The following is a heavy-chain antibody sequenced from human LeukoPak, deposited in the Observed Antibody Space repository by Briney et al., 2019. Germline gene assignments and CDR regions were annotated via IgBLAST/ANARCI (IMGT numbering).Heavy chain of an antibody. CDR2: ISYDGNNK. CDR1: GFTFSRYV. Sequence: GGSLRLSCAASGFTFSRYVMHWVRQAPGKGLEWVAIISYDGNNKNYADSVKGRFTISRDNSKNTLYLQMDSLRAEDTAVYYCAKVAPYDIHAFDIWGQGTMVTVSS. CDR3: AKVAPYDIHAFDI. D-gene: IGHD3-9*01. V-gene: IGHV3-30*18. J-gene: IGHJ3*02.